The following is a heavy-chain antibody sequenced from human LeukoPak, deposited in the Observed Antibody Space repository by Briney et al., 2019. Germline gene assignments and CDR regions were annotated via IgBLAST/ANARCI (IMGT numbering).Heavy chain of an antibody. CDR1: GFTFSDYS. V-gene: IGHV3-21*01. CDR3: ARAKWVGTTDNWFDP. CDR2: ITTSSSYI. J-gene: IGHJ5*02. D-gene: IGHD1-1*01. Sequence: GGSLRLSCAASGFTFSDYSMNWVRQAPGRGLEWVSSITTSSSYIYYGDSVKGRFTISRDNAKNSLYLQMNSLRAEDTAVYYCARAKWVGTTDNWFDPWGQGTRVTVSS.